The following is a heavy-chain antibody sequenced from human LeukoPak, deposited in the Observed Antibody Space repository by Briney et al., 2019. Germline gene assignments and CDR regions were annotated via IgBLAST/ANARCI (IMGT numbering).Heavy chain of an antibody. CDR3: ARQGGYYSGGPFEY. J-gene: IGHJ4*02. V-gene: IGHV4-39*01. Sequence: PSETLSLTCSVSGGSVSSSSNYWGWIRQPPGKGLEWIGSIYYSGSTYYNPSLKSRVTISVDTSKNQFSLKLSSVTAADTAVYYCARQGGYYSGGPFEYWGQGTLVTVSS. CDR1: GGSVSSSSNY. D-gene: IGHD1-26*01. CDR2: IYYSGST.